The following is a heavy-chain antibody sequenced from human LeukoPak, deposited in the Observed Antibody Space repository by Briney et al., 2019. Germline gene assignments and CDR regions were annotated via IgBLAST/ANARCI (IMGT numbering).Heavy chain of an antibody. CDR1: GGSISSYY. D-gene: IGHD2-2*01. J-gene: IGHJ6*03. V-gene: IGHV4-59*01. CDR2: IYYSGST. Sequence: SETLSLTCTVSGGSISSYYWSWIRQPPGKGLEWIGYIYYSGSTNYNPSLKSRVTISVDTSKNQFSLKLSSVTAADTAVYYCARGVVPAAMNYYMDVWGKGTTVTISS. CDR3: ARGVVPAAMNYYMDV.